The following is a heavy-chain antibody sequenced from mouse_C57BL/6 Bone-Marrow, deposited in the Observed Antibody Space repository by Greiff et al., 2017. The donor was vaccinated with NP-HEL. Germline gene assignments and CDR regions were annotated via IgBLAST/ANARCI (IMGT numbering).Heavy chain of an antibody. J-gene: IGHJ3*01. D-gene: IGHD2-5*01. CDR3: ARSDYYSSYAWFAY. Sequence: QVQLKQPGAELVKPGASVKLSCKASGYTFTSYWMHWVKQRPGRGLEWIGRIDPNSGGTKYNEKFKSKATLTVDKPSSTAYMQLSSLTSVGSAVYYCARSDYYSSYAWFAYWGQGTLVTVSA. CDR1: GYTFTSYW. V-gene: IGHV1-72*01. CDR2: IDPNSGGT.